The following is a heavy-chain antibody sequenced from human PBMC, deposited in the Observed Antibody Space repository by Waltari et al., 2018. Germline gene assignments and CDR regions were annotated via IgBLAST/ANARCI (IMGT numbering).Heavy chain of an antibody. CDR1: GYTFITDH. J-gene: IGHJ6*02. CDR3: ARGNFDILTGATYYYYYGLDV. V-gene: IGHV1-8*01. CDR2: MNPYTGET. Sequence: QVQLLQSGAEVKKPGASVTVSCKTSGYTFITDHIHWVRKATGQGLEWMGWMNPYTGETDYAQKFHGRVTMTRTTSINTAYMELSSLTSEDTAVYYCARGNFDILTGATYYYYYGLDVWGQGTTVTVSS. D-gene: IGHD3-9*01.